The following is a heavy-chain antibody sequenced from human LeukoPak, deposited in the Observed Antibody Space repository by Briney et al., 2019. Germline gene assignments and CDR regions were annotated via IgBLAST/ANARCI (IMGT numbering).Heavy chain of an antibody. CDR3: AKADFRNGHLDY. J-gene: IGHJ4*02. V-gene: IGHV3-23*01. Sequence: HPGGSLRLSCAASGFTFSSYAMSWVRQAPGKGLEWVSAISGSGGSTYYADSVKGRFTISRDNSKNTLYLQMNSLRAEDTAVYYCAKADFRNGHLDYWGQGTLVTVSS. CDR2: ISGSGGST. D-gene: IGHD2-8*01. CDR1: GFTFSSYA.